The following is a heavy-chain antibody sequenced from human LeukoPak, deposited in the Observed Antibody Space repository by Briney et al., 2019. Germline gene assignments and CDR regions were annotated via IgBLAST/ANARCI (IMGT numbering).Heavy chain of an antibody. CDR2: IHQDGNEK. J-gene: IGHJ4*02. Sequence: GGSLRLSCAASGFTFSTYWMSWVRQAPGKGLERVANIHQDGNEKYYVDSVKGRFTISRDNAKNSLYLQMNSLRAGDTAVYYCARGDKFSGDYWGQGTLVTVSS. CDR3: ARGDKFSGDY. D-gene: IGHD2-15*01. CDR1: GFTFSTYW. V-gene: IGHV3-7*04.